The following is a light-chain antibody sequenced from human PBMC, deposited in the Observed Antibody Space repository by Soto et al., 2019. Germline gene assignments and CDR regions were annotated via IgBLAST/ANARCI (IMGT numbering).Light chain of an antibody. V-gene: IGKV1-5*03. CDR2: KAS. Sequence: DIQMTQSPSTLSASVGDRVTITCRASQSISSRLAWYQQKPGKVPKLLIYKASSLESGVPSRFSGSGSGTEFNLTISSLQPDDCATYYCQQYDSYSSTVGQGTKVEI. CDR1: QSISSR. CDR3: QQYDSYSST. J-gene: IGKJ1*01.